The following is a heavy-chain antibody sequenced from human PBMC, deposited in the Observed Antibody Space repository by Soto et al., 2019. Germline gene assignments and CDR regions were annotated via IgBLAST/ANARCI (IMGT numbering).Heavy chain of an antibody. V-gene: IGHV4-31*03. CDR2: YYYSGST. CDR1: GVSISRSGYY. CDR3: AKGWGLDP. J-gene: IGHJ4*02. Sequence: QVQLQESGPGLVKASQTLSLACTVSGVSISRSGYYWSWVRQRPGKGLEWIGYYYYSGSTFYTPSLLGRVTISADTSKNQFSLRLTSVTAADTAVYFCAKGWGLDPWGQGALVTVSS. D-gene: IGHD2-21*02.